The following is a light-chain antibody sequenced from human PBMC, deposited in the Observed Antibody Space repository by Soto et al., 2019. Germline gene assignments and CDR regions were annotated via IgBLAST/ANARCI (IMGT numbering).Light chain of an antibody. CDR2: DAY. J-gene: IGKJ5*01. CDR1: QSFRSL. Sequence: EVVLTQSPVTLSLSPVERATLSCRASQSFRSLLAWYQQKPGQAPRLLIYDAYNRATGIPPRFSGSGSGTDFTLTISSLEPEDSAVYYCQQRHMWPITFGQGTRLEIK. CDR3: QQRHMWPIT. V-gene: IGKV3-11*01.